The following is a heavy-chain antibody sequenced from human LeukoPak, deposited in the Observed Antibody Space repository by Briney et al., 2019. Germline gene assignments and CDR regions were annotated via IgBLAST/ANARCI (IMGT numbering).Heavy chain of an antibody. D-gene: IGHD3-22*01. Sequence: QPGGSLRLSCAASGFTFSSYAMSWVRQAPGKGLEWVSAISGSGGSTYYADSVKGRFTISRDNSKNTLYLQMNSLRAEDTAVYYCATDLAIYDSIYFDYWGQGTLVTVSS. CDR3: ATDLAIYDSIYFDY. CDR1: GFTFSSYA. CDR2: ISGSGGST. J-gene: IGHJ4*02. V-gene: IGHV3-23*01.